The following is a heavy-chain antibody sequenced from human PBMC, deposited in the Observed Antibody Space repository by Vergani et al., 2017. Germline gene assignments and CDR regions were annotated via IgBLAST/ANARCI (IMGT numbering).Heavy chain of an antibody. D-gene: IGHD3-10*01. CDR1: GYTFTSYY. J-gene: IGHJ6*02. CDR3: ARRNMVRGVIRSFYYYGMYV. Sequence: QVQLVQSGAEVKKPGASVKVSCKASGYTFTSYYMHWVRQAPGQGLEWMGIINPSGGSTSYAQKFQGRVTMTRDTSTSTVYMELSSLRSEDTAVYYCARRNMVRGVIRSFYYYGMYVWGQGTTVTVSS. V-gene: IGHV1-46*03. CDR2: INPSGGST.